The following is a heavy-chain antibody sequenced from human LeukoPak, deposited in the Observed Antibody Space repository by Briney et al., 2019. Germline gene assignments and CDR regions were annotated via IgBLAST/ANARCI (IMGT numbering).Heavy chain of an antibody. CDR1: GGSFSGYY. J-gene: IGHJ6*03. Sequence: PSETLSLTCAVYGGSFSGYYWSWLRQPPGKGLEWIGEINHSGSTNYNPSLKSRATISVDTSKNQFSLKLSSVTAADTAVYYCARVVSSSHMDVWGKGTTVTVSS. CDR2: INHSGST. CDR3: ARVVSSSHMDV. V-gene: IGHV4-34*01. D-gene: IGHD6-13*01.